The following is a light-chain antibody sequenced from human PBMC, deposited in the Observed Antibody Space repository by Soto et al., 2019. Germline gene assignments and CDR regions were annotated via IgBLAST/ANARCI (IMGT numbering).Light chain of an antibody. V-gene: IGKV1-5*01. Sequence: DIPMTQSPYTLSASVGDRVTITCRASQSISSWLAWYQQKPGKAPKLLIFDASSLESGVPSRFSGSESGTEFILTISSLQPDDLATYYCQQYKTYPWTFGPGTKVEMK. CDR2: DAS. J-gene: IGKJ1*01. CDR1: QSISSW. CDR3: QQYKTYPWT.